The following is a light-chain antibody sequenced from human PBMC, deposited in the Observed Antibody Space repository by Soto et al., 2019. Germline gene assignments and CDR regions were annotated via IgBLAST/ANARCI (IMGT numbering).Light chain of an antibody. V-gene: IGKV3-11*01. CDR2: DVS. CDR3: QQCNNWPPLT. J-gene: IGKJ5*01. Sequence: EIVLTQSPATLSLSPGERATLSCRASQSVVKCLAWYQQKPGQAPRLLIYDVSSRAPGIPARFSGSGSGTDFTLTISSQEPEDFGGYYCQQCNNWPPLTFGQGTRLEIK. CDR1: QSVVKC.